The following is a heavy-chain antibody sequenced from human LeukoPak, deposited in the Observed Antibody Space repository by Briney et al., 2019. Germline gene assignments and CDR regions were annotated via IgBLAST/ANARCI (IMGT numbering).Heavy chain of an antibody. Sequence: SETLSLTCTVAGGSISRDYWSWIRQPPGKGLEWIGYIHHSGKTNYTPSLKSRVTTSVDTSKNQFSLKLSSVTAADTAVYYCARGYYDSSGSSNTFDVWGQGTMVTVSS. V-gene: IGHV4-59*08. CDR2: IHHSGKT. CDR1: GGSISRDY. J-gene: IGHJ3*01. CDR3: ARGYYDSSGSSNTFDV. D-gene: IGHD3-22*01.